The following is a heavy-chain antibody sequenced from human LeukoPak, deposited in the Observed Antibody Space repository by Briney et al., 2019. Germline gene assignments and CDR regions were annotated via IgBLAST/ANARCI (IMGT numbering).Heavy chain of an antibody. D-gene: IGHD3-3*01. CDR3: ARQVATDVLRFLEWTHDAFDI. CDR1: GYSFTSYW. J-gene: IGHJ3*02. Sequence: GESLKISCKGSGYSFTSYWIGWVRQMPGKGLEWMGIIYPGDSDTRYSPSFQGQVTISADKSISTAYLQWSSLKASDTAMYYCARQVATDVLRFLEWTHDAFDIWGQGTMATVSS. V-gene: IGHV5-51*01. CDR2: IYPGDSDT.